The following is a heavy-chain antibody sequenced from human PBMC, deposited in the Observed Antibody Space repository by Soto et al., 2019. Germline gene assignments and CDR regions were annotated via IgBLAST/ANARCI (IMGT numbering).Heavy chain of an antibody. V-gene: IGHV4-30-4*02. D-gene: IGHD3-16*01. J-gene: IGHJ4*02. CDR3: ARVHDYVWGTYTMDS. CDR2: IYYSGST. CDR1: RGSISSADYY. Sequence: SDTLSLICTVPRGSISSADYYWSWIRQPPGKGLEWIGYIYYSGSTYYNPSLKGRVIISVDTSKDEFSLKLSSVTAADTAVYYCARVHDYVWGTYTMDSWCRGTLVTVSS.